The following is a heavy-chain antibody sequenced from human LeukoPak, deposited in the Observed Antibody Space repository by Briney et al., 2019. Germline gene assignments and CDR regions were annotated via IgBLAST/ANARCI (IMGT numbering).Heavy chain of an antibody. J-gene: IGHJ5*02. CDR2: INPSGGST. V-gene: IGHV1-46*01. CDR3: AREGVGVVVPAAVSWFDP. CDR1: GYTFTSYY. D-gene: IGHD2-2*01. Sequence: ASVKVSCKASGYTFTSYYMHWVRQAPGQGLEWMGIINPSGGSTSYAQKFQGRVTMTRDTSTSTVYMELSSLRSEDTAVYYCAREGVGVVVPAAVSWFDPWGQGTLVTVSS.